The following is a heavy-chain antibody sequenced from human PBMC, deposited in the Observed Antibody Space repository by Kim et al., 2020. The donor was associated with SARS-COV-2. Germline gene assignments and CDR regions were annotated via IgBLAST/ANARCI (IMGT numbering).Heavy chain of an antibody. CDR1: GFTFSSYW. V-gene: IGHV3-74*01. CDR3: AREERWQWLALDY. Sequence: GGSLRLSCAASGFTFSSYWMHWVRQAPGKGLVWVSRINSDGSSTSYAYSVKGRFTISRDNAKNTLYLQMNSLRAEDTAVYDCAREERWQWLALDYWGQGTMVTVSS. CDR2: INSDGSST. J-gene: IGHJ4*02. D-gene: IGHD6-19*01.